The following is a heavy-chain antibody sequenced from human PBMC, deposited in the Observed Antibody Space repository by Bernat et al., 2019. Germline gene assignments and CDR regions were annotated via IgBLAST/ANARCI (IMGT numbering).Heavy chain of an antibody. V-gene: IGHV4-59*01. CDR2: IYYSGRT. CDR1: GGSISSYY. D-gene: IGHD4-23*01. Sequence: QVQLQESGPGLVKPSETLSLTCTVSGGSISSYYWSWIRQPPGKGLEWIGYIYYSGRTNYNPSLKHRVTISVSTSKNQFSLKLSSVTAADTAVYYCASVFGGSSAYWYFDLWGRGTLVTVSS. CDR3: ASVFGGSSAYWYFDL. J-gene: IGHJ2*01.